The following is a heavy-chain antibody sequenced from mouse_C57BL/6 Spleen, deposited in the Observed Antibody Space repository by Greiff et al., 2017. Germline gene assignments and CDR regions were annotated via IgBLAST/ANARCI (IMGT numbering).Heavy chain of an antibody. CDR3: ARDDPYCYGSSYYFDY. V-gene: IGHV5-4*01. J-gene: IGHJ2*01. CDR2: ISDGGSYT. Sequence: EVKLMESGGGLVKPGGSLKLSCAASGFTFSSSAMSWVRQTPEKRLEWVATISDGGSYTYYPDNVQGRFTISRDNAKNNLYLQMSHLKSEDTAMYYCARDDPYCYGSSYYFDYWGQGTTLTVSS. D-gene: IGHD1-1*01. CDR1: GFTFSSSA.